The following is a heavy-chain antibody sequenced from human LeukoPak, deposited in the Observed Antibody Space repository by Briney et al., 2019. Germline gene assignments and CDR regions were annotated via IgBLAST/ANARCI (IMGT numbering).Heavy chain of an antibody. Sequence: PGESLKISCKGSGYSFTSYWIGWVRQMPGKGLEWMGIIYPGDSDTRYSPSFQGQVTISADKSISTAYLQWSSLKASDTAMYYCASTTYYYDSSGPEPLFDYWGQGTLVTVSS. J-gene: IGHJ4*02. CDR1: GYSFTSYW. D-gene: IGHD3-22*01. CDR3: ASTTYYYDSSGPEPLFDY. CDR2: IYPGDSDT. V-gene: IGHV5-51*01.